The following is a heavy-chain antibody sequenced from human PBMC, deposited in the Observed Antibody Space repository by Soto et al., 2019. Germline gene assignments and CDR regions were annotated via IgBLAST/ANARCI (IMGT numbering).Heavy chain of an antibody. CDR1: GGSISSGGYS. Sequence: SETLSLTCTVSGGSISSGGYSWSWIRQHPGKGLEWLGYIYYSGSTFYNPSLKSRVTISVDTSKNQFSLKLSSVTAADTAVYYCARVGASYSSSWFPFDYWGQGTPVTVSS. CDR3: ARVGASYSSSWFPFDY. CDR2: IYYSGST. V-gene: IGHV4-31*03. J-gene: IGHJ4*02. D-gene: IGHD6-13*01.